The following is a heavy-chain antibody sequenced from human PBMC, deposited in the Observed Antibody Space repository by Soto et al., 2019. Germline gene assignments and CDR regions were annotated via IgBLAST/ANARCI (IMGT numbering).Heavy chain of an antibody. CDR2: ISPGNGNT. CDR1: GYTFTSHA. V-gene: IGHV1-3*01. D-gene: IGHD3-10*01. CDR3: AREKVTMVRGARPHAFDI. Sequence: ASVKVSCKASGYTFTSHAMHWVRQAPGQRLEWMGYISPGNGNTKYSQNFQGRVTLTRDTSASIAYMELSSLRSEDTAVYYCAREKVTMVRGARPHAFDIWGQGTMVTVSS. J-gene: IGHJ3*02.